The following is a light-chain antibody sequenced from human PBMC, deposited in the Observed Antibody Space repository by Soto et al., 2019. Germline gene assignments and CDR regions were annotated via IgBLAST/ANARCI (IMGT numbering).Light chain of an antibody. J-gene: IGKJ4*01. V-gene: IGKV3-15*01. CDR3: QQYNDWPPLT. Sequence: EKVLTQSPATLSVSPGERATLSCRASQSVSSNIAWYQQKPGQAPRFLIFGASTRATGIPARFSGSGSGTEFTLTISNVQSEDFGVYYCQQYNDWPPLTFGGGTKVEIK. CDR2: GAS. CDR1: QSVSSN.